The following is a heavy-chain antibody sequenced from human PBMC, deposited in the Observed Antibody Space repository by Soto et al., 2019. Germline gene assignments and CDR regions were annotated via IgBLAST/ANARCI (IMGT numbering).Heavy chain of an antibody. CDR1: GGSISSTNW. CDR2: IYHTGST. V-gene: IGHV4-4*02. J-gene: IGHJ4*02. Sequence: SETLSLTCVVSGGSISSTNWWTWVRQTPGKGLEWIGEIYHTGSTKYNPSLKNRVTISLDKSNNQLSLNLNSVTAADTAVYYCARAPDYWGQGTLVTVSS. CDR3: ARAPDY.